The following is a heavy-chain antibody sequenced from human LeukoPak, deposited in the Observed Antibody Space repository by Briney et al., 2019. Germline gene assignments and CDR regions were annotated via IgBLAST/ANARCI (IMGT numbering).Heavy chain of an antibody. CDR3: ARRYYDYVWGSYRYDWFDP. V-gene: IGHV4-39*07. CDR1: GGSISSSSYY. J-gene: IGHJ5*02. CDR2: IYYSGST. D-gene: IGHD3-16*02. Sequence: SETLSLTCTVSGGSISSSSYYWGWIRQPPGKGLEWIGSIYYSGSTYYNPSLKSRVTISVDTSKNQFSLKLSSVTAADTAVYYCARRYYDYVWGSYRYDWFDPWGQGTLVTVSS.